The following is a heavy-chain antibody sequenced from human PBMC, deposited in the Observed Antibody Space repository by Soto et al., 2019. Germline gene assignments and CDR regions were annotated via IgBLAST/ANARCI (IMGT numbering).Heavy chain of an antibody. V-gene: IGHV4-30-2*01. Sequence: SETLSLTCAVSGGSISSGDYSWSWIRQPPGKGLEWLGYMYHSGSTDYNPSLKSRVTISVDRSKNQVSLKLNSVTAADTAVYYCARQATGYYYGWFDPWGQGTLVTVSS. CDR1: GGSISSGDYS. CDR2: MYHSGST. J-gene: IGHJ5*02. D-gene: IGHD3-22*01. CDR3: ARQATGYYYGWFDP.